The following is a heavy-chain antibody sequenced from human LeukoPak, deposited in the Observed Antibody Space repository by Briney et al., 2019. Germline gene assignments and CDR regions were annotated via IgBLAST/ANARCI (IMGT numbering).Heavy chain of an antibody. D-gene: IGHD3-22*01. CDR1: GGSVSSGSYY. V-gene: IGHV4-61*01. CDR2: IYYSGST. CDR3: ARGDTMIAQSWSDP. Sequence: SETLSLTCTVSGGSVSSGSYYWSWIRQPPGKGLEWIGYIYYSGSTNYNPSLKSRVTISVDTSKNQFSLKLSSVTAADTAVYYCARGDTMIAQSWSDPWGQGTLVTVSS. J-gene: IGHJ5*02.